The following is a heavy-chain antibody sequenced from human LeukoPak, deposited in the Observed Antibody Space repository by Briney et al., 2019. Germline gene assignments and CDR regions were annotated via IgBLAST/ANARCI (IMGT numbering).Heavy chain of an antibody. CDR2: ITRSSNYR. Sequence: GGSLRLSCAASGFTFSSYTMNWVRQAPGKGLEWVSSITRSSNYRYYSDSMKGRFTISRDNAKKSLYLQMNSLRAEDTAVYYCARALYDSSGYYSHFDYWGQGTLVTVSS. J-gene: IGHJ4*02. D-gene: IGHD3-22*01. CDR3: ARALYDSSGYYSHFDY. V-gene: IGHV3-21*01. CDR1: GFTFSSYT.